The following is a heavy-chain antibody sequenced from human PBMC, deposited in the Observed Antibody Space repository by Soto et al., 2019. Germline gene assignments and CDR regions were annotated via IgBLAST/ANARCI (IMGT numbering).Heavy chain of an antibody. J-gene: IGHJ5*02. V-gene: IGHV1-69*05. CDR2: IITIFGTT. CDR1: GGTFSNYA. Sequence: QVQLVQSGAELKKPGSSVKVACKASGGTFSNYAITWVRQAPGQGLEWLGRIITIFGTTDYAQKFQGSVTITTEESTTTAYIDLSSLPSHDTAVYYCAKDAGREAYFSNSFAPWRQGTLVTVSS. D-gene: IGHD1-26*01. CDR3: AKDAGREAYFSNSFAP.